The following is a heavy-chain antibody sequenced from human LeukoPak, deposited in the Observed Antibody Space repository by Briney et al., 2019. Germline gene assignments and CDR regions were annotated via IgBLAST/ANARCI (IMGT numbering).Heavy chain of an antibody. CDR1: GYSFTSYW. D-gene: IGHD6-13*01. V-gene: IGHV5-51*01. J-gene: IGHJ4*02. CDR2: TYPADSET. Sequence: GESLKVSCKGSGYSFTSYWIGWVRQMPGKGLEWMGITYPADSETRYSPSFQGQVTISADKSISTAYLQWISLKASDTAMYYCARQASYSSSYIDYWGQGTLVTVSS. CDR3: ARQASYSSSYIDY.